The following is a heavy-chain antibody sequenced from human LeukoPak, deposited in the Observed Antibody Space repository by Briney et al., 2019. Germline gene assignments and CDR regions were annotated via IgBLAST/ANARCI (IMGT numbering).Heavy chain of an antibody. CDR1: GGPFSGYY. CDR3: ARIRRPLRGYFDH. D-gene: IGHD3-16*01. J-gene: IGHJ4*02. V-gene: IGHV4-34*01. Sequence: SSETLSLTCYLYGGPFSGYYWSWIRQSPGKGLEWIGEINQIENTNYIPSLKSRLTISIDTSNNQFSLNLTSVTAADTGVYYCARIRRPLRGYFDHWGQGTLVT. CDR2: INQIENT.